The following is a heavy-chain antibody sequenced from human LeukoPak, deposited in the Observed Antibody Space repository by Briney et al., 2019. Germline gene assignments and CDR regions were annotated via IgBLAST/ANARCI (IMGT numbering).Heavy chain of an antibody. Sequence: GGSLRLSCAASGFTISNAWMSWVRQAPGKGLEWVGRIKSKTDGGTTDYAAPVKGRFTISRDDSKNTLYLQMNSLKTEDTAVYYCTTVSLPMVRGVVMSSGYFDYWGPGTLVTVSS. CDR2: IKSKTDGGTT. CDR3: TTVSLPMVRGVVMSSGYFDY. J-gene: IGHJ4*02. D-gene: IGHD3-10*01. V-gene: IGHV3-15*01. CDR1: GFTISNAW.